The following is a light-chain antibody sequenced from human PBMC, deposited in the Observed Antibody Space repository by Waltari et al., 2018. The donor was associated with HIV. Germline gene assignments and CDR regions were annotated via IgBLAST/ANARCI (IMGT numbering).Light chain of an antibody. Sequence: DIQVTQSPSNLSASVGAKVPLTCRASLDIGDWLAWYQHKPSQAPKLLIYTASTLHTGVPSRFSGSGSGTDFALTIASLQVDDFATYYCQQYKSYSFTFGPGTTVEMK. J-gene: IGKJ3*01. CDR1: LDIGDW. V-gene: IGKV1-5*03. CDR2: TAS. CDR3: QQYKSYSFT.